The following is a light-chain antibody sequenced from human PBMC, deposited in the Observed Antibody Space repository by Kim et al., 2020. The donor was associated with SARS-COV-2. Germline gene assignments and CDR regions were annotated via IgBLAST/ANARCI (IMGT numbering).Light chain of an antibody. V-gene: IGLV2-23*02. Sequence: QSALTQPASGSGSPGQSITISCTGTSSDVGGYNFVSWYQHHPGKAPKLMIYEVTKRPSGVPNRFSGSKSGNTASLTVSGLQAEDEADYYCSSYAGNNALVFGGGTQLTVL. J-gene: IGLJ3*02. CDR2: EVT. CDR3: SSYAGNNALV. CDR1: SSDVGGYNF.